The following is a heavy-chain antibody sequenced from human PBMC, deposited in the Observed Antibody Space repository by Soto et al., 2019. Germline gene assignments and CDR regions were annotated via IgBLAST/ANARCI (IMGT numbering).Heavy chain of an antibody. CDR3: AKGLRYFDWLLLDFDY. D-gene: IGHD3-9*01. J-gene: IGHJ4*02. Sequence: GGSLRLSCAASGFTFSSYGMHWVRQAPGKGLEWVAVISYDGSNKYYADSVKGRFTISRDNSKNTLYLQMNSLRAEDTAVYYCAKGLRYFDWLLLDFDYWGQGTLVTSPQ. V-gene: IGHV3-30*18. CDR2: ISYDGSNK. CDR1: GFTFSSYG.